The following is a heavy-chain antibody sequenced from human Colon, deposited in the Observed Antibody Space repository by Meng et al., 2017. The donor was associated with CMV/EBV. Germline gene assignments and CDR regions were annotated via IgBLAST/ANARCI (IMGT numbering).Heavy chain of an antibody. CDR3: ARGGSRSYFFDT. D-gene: IGHD3-10*01. J-gene: IGHJ4*02. CDR2: ISISSSFI. Sequence: SCADSGFNLNTYSMNWLSQAPGRGLEWVASISISSSFIYYADSVKGRFTISRDNAKNSSSLHMSSLRVEDTAVYYCARGGSRSYFFDTWGQGTLVTVSS. V-gene: IGHV3-21*01. CDR1: GFNLNTYS.